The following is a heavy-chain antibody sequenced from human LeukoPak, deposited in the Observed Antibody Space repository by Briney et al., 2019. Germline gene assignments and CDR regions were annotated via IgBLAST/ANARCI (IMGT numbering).Heavy chain of an antibody. V-gene: IGHV1-18*01. CDR3: ARVTLGLWFGDKYYFDY. CDR1: GYTFTSYG. CDR2: ISAYNGNT. J-gene: IGHJ4*02. D-gene: IGHD3-10*01. Sequence: ASVKVSCKASGYTFTSYGISWVRQAPGQGLEWMGWISAYNGNTNYAQKLQGRVTMTTDTSMSTAYMELRSLRSDDTAVYYCARVTLGLWFGDKYYFDYWGQGTLVTVSS.